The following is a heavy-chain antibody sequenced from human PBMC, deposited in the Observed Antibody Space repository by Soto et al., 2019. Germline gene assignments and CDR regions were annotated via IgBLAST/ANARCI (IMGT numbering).Heavy chain of an antibody. V-gene: IGHV1-3*01. D-gene: IGHD3-22*01. CDR3: ARDKAPYYYDSSGYYGY. J-gene: IGHJ4*02. Sequence: GASVKVSCKASGYTFTSYAMHWVRQAPGQRLEWMGWINAGNGNTKYSQKFQGRVTITRDTSASTAYMELRSLRSDDTAVYYCARDKAPYYYDSSGYYGYWGQGTLVTVSS. CDR2: INAGNGNT. CDR1: GYTFTSYA.